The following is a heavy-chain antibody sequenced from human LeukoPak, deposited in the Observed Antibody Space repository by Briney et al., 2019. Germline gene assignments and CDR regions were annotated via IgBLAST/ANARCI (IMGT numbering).Heavy chain of an antibody. CDR2: IIPVFGTA. J-gene: IGHJ5*02. CDR3: AVTYYDYVWGNRNWFDP. D-gene: IGHD3-16*01. V-gene: IGHV1-69*01. Sequence: SVKVSCKASGGTFSSYAISWVRQAPGQGLEWMGGIIPVFGTANYAQKFQGRVTITADESTSTAYMELSSLRSEDTAVYYCAVTYYDYVWGNRNWFDPWGQGTLVTVSS. CDR1: GGTFSSYA.